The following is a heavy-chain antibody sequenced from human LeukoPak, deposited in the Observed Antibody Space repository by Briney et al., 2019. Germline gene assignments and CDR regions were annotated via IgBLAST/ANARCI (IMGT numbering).Heavy chain of an antibody. D-gene: IGHD3-22*01. CDR3: AKDMYYYDSSGYNY. CDR2: ISWNSGSI. J-gene: IGHJ4*02. Sequence: GGSLRLSCAASGFTFDDYAMHWVRQAPGKGLEWVSGISWNSGSIGYADSVKGRFTIPRDNAKNSLYLQMNSLRAEDTALYYCAKDMYYYDSSGYNYWGQGTLVTVSS. V-gene: IGHV3-9*01. CDR1: GFTFDDYA.